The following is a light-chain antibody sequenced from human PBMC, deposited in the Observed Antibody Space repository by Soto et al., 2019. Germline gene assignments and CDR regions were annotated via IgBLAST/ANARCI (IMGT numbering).Light chain of an antibody. Sequence: DIQMTQSPSTLSASVGDRVTITCRASQTIGGWLAWYQQKPGQAPKLLIYDASSLESGVPSRFSGRGSGTEFTLTISSLQPDDFATYYCQQYNSHWTFGQGTKVDIK. J-gene: IGKJ1*01. V-gene: IGKV1-5*01. CDR1: QTIGGW. CDR3: QQYNSHWT. CDR2: DAS.